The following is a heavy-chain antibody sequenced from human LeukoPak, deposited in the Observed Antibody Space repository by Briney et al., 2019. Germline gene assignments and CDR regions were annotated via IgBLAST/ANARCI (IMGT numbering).Heavy chain of an antibody. J-gene: IGHJ2*01. D-gene: IGHD3/OR15-3a*01. CDR1: GGSISSGGYY. CDR3: ARLDWSNWCFDL. CDR2: IYYSGST. Sequence: SETLSLTCTVSGGSISSGGYYWSWIRQHPGKGLEWIGYIYYSGSTYYNPSLKSRVTISVDTSKNQFSLKLSSVTAADTAVYYCARLDWSNWCFDLWGRGTLVIVSS. V-gene: IGHV4-31*03.